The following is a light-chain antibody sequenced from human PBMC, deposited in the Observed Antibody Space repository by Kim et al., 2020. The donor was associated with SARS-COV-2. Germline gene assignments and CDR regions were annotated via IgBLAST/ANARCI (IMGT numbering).Light chain of an antibody. J-gene: IGKJ1*01. CDR2: GAS. Sequence: PLSVSPGERATRSCRASQSVSSNLAWYQQKPGQAPRLLIYGASTRATGIPARFSGSGSGTEFTLTISSLQSEDFAVYYCQQYPWTFGQGTKVDIK. V-gene: IGKV3-15*01. CDR1: QSVSSN. CDR3: QQYPWT.